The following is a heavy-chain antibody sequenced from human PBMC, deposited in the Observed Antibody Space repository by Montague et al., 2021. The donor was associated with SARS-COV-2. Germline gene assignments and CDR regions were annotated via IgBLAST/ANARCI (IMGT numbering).Heavy chain of an antibody. V-gene: IGHV3-23*01. CDR2: IRGSGGST. D-gene: IGHD3-9*01. Sequence: SLRLSCAASGFSFSVYAMSWVRQAPGKGLEWVSGIRGSGGSTYCADSVKGRFTISRDNSKNTLYLQMKSLRAGDTAVYYCARMDILTAYPDDYWGQGTLVTVSS. CDR3: ARMDILTAYPDDY. J-gene: IGHJ4*02. CDR1: GFSFSVYA.